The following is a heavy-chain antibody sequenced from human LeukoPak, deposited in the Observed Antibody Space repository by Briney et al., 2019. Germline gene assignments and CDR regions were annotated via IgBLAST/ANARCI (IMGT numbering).Heavy chain of an antibody. D-gene: IGHD5-18*01. V-gene: IGHV1-2*02. J-gene: IGHJ4*02. Sequence: ASVKVSCKASGYTFTGYYLHWVXQAPGQGLEWVGWINPDSAGTNYAQKFQGRVTMTRDTSISTVYMELWRLRSDDRAVYYCARVSGRGYSYGSFDYWGQRTLVTVSS. CDR2: INPDSAGT. CDR1: GYTFTGYY. CDR3: ARVSGRGYSYGSFDY.